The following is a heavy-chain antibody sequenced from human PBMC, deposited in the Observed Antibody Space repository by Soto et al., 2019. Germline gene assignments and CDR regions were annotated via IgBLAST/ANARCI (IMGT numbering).Heavy chain of an antibody. J-gene: IGHJ4*01. CDR3: ARDWSRYYDSSGLMWFY. V-gene: IGHV1-18*01. CDR2: ISAQNGDT. D-gene: IGHD3-22*01. Sequence: SVKVSCKASGYTFTSYGISWVRQVPGQGLEWVGWISAQNGDTRYAQNLQGRITMTTDTFTNTAYMELTSLTSDDTAVYYCARDWSRYYDSSGLMWFYWGQ. CDR1: GYTFTSYG.